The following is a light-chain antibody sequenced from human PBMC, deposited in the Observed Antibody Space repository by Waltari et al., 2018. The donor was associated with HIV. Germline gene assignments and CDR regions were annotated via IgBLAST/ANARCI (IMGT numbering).Light chain of an antibody. CDR1: HIATKS. Sequence: YVLTQPPSVSVAPGRTATISCGGTHIATKSVHWYQQKSGQAPLLVIFYDSDRPSGIPERFSGSNSGSAATLTINRVEAGDEADYFCQVWDETRNHVVFGGGTKLIAL. CDR2: YDS. V-gene: IGLV3-21*04. CDR3: QVWDETRNHVV. J-gene: IGLJ3*02.